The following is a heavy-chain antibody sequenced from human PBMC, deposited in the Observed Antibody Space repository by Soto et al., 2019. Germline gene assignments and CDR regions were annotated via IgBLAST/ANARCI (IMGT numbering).Heavy chain of an antibody. D-gene: IGHD5-18*01. CDR2: ISSSSSYI. CDR1: GFAFSSYS. CDR3: ARDTATGPPYYYYYGMDV. V-gene: IGHV3-21*01. Sequence: GSLRLSCAASGFAFSSYSMNWVRQAPGKGLEWVSSISSSSSYIYYADSVKGRFTISRDNAKNSLYLQMNSLRAEDTAVYYCARDTATGPPYYYYYGMDVWGQGTTVTVSS. J-gene: IGHJ6*02.